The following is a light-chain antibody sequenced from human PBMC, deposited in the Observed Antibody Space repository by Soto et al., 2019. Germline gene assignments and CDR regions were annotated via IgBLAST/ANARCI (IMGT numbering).Light chain of an antibody. J-gene: IGKJ1*01. CDR1: QSVSSY. Sequence: EIVLTQSPATLSLSPGKRATLSCRASQSVSSYLAWYQQKPGQAPRLLIYSASIRATGIPARFSGSGSGTDFTLTISRLESEDFAVYYCQQRSHWPGTFGQGTKVEI. CDR3: QQRSHWPGT. V-gene: IGKV3-11*01. CDR2: SAS.